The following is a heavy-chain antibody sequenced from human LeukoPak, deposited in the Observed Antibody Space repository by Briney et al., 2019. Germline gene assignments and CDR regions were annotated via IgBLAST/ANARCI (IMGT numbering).Heavy chain of an antibody. D-gene: IGHD6-13*01. CDR2: INPNSGGT. CDR1: GYTFTGYY. J-gene: IGHJ3*02. Sequence: GASVKVSCKASGYTFTGYYMHWVRQAPGQGLEWMGWINPNSGGTNYAQKFQGRVTMTRDTSISTAYMELSRLRSEDTAVYYCASRSSSWSYDAFDIWGQGTMVTVSS. CDR3: ASRSSSWSYDAFDI. V-gene: IGHV1-2*02.